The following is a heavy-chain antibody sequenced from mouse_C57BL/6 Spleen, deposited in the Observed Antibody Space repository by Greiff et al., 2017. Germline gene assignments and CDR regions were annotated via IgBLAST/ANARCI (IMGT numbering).Heavy chain of an antibody. Sequence: QVQLQQSGAELVKPGASVKISCKASGYAFSSYWMNWVKQRPGKGLEWIGQIYPGDGDTNYNGKFKGKATLTADKSSSTAYMQLSSLTSEDSAVYFCARSGGLRRSYWCFDVWGTGTTVTVSS. CDR2: IYPGDGDT. V-gene: IGHV1-80*01. D-gene: IGHD2-2*01. CDR1: GYAFSSYW. CDR3: ARSGGLRRSYWCFDV. J-gene: IGHJ1*03.